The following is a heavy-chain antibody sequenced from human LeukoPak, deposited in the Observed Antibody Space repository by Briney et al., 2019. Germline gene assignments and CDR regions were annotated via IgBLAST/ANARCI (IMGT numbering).Heavy chain of an antibody. J-gene: IGHJ5*01. CDR2: ISGSGSST. D-gene: IGHD2-2*01. V-gene: IGHV3-23*01. CDR3: AKGGRICIITRCRKNNWFDS. Sequence: GGSLRLSCAASGFTFTSYAMRWVRQAPGKELEWVATISGSGSSTYYADAVKGRFTISRDKSKKTMYLQMKSLRGDDTAVYYCAKGGRICIITRCRKNNWFDSWGQGRLVSVSS. CDR1: GFTFTSYA.